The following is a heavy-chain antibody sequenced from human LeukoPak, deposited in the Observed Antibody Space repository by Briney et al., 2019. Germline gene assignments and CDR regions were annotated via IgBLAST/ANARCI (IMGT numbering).Heavy chain of an antibody. V-gene: IGHV3-53*01. J-gene: IGHJ4*02. CDR2: IYSGGST. Sequence: SGGSLRLSCAASGFTVSSNYMSWVRQAPGKGLEWVSVIYSGGSTYYADSVKGRFTISRDNSKNTLYLQMNSLRAEDTAVYYCARDAYSSGSIDYWGQGTLVTVSS. CDR3: ARDAYSSGSIDY. D-gene: IGHD6-19*01. CDR1: GFTVSSNY.